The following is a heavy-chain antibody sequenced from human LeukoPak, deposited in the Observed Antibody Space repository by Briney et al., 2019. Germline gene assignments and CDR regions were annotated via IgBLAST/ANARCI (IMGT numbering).Heavy chain of an antibody. Sequence: PSETLSLTCTVSGGSVRRGNYYWTWIRQPAGSGLEWIGRIYTSGTTDYNPSLRTRVTISVDASRNQFSLNLSSVTAADTAVYYCASPPRIAAAGWLPIQHWGQGTLVTVSS. CDR2: IYTSGTT. D-gene: IGHD6-13*01. CDR1: GGSVRRGNYY. CDR3: ASPPRIAAAGWLPIQH. J-gene: IGHJ1*01. V-gene: IGHV4-61*02.